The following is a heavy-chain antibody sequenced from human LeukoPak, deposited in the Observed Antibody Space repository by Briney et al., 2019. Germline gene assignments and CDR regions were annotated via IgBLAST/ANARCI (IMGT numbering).Heavy chain of an antibody. J-gene: IGHJ5*02. Sequence: GGSLRLSCAASGFTFSSYGMSWVRQAPGKGLEWVSAISGSGGSTYYADSVKGRFTISRDNSKNTLYLQMNSLRAEDTAVYYCAKSGYSSSWSNAAVYNWFDPWGQGTLVTVSS. CDR1: GFTFSSYG. CDR2: ISGSGGST. D-gene: IGHD6-13*01. CDR3: AKSGYSSSWSNAAVYNWFDP. V-gene: IGHV3-23*01.